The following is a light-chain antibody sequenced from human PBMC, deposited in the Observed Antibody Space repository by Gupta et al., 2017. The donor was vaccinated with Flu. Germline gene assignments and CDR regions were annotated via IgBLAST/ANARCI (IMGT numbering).Light chain of an antibody. CDR3: QEYNTWPL. CDR2: GAS. CDR1: QSVGSN. J-gene: IGKJ4*01. V-gene: IGKV3-15*01. Sequence: EIVMTQSPANLSVSPGERATLSCRTSQSVGSNLAWYQQKPGQAPRLLIYGASTRATGIPDRFSGSGSGKEFSLTISSLQSEDFAVYYCQEYNTWPLFGGGTKLEIK.